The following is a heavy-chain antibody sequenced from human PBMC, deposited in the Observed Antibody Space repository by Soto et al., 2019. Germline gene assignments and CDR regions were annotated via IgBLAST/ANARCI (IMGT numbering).Heavy chain of an antibody. CDR1: GFTFSSYA. V-gene: IGHV3-30-3*01. CDR2: ISYDGSNK. CDR3: ARGIAYCGGDCYSTNWFDP. J-gene: IGHJ5*02. D-gene: IGHD2-21*02. Sequence: GGSLRLSCAASGFTFSSYAMHWVRQAPGKGLEWVAVISYDGSNKYYADSVKGRFTISRDNSKNTLYLQMNSLRAEDTAVYYCARGIAYCGGDCYSTNWFDPWGQGTLVTVSS.